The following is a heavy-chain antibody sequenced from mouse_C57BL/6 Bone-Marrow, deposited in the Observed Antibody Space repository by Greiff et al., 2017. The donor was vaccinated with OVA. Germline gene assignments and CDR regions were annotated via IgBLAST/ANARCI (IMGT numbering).Heavy chain of an antibody. Sequence: EVQLQQSGPELVKPGASVKISCKASGYSFTGYYMNWVKQSPEKSLEWIGEINPSTGDTNYNGKFKGKATLTADKSSSTAYMQLSSLTSEDSAVYFCARRDREGDYWGQGTTLTVSS. J-gene: IGHJ2*01. CDR3: ARRDREGDY. CDR1: GYSFTGYY. V-gene: IGHV1-42*01. CDR2: INPSTGDT. D-gene: IGHD2-14*01.